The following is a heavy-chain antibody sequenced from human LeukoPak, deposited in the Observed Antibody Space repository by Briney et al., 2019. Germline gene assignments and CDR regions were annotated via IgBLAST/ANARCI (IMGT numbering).Heavy chain of an antibody. CDR1: GFTFSDYY. CDR3: ATRVYCGGDCYSSHGMDV. J-gene: IGHJ6*02. V-gene: IGHV3-11*01. CDR2: INTSGSTI. Sequence: GGSLRLSCAASGFTFSDYYMSWIRQTPGKGLEWMSYINTSGSTIYYADSVKGRFTISGDNAKNSLYLQMNSLRPEDTAVYYCATRVYCGGDCYSSHGMDVWGPGTTVTVSS. D-gene: IGHD2-21*02.